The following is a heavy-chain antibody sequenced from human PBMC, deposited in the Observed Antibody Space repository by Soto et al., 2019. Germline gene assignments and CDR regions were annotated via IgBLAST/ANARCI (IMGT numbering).Heavy chain of an antibody. V-gene: IGHV4-61*01. Sequence: KPSETLSLTCAVSGDSVNSASYTWIWIRQPPGKGLEWIGNIRYSGTTDYNPSLRSRVTMSLDTSKNHVSLSLTSVTSADAAVYYCARKDRRGAWAAWFWGQGTLVTVSS. CDR1: GDSVNSASYT. CDR2: IRYSGTT. D-gene: IGHD2-21*01. J-gene: IGHJ4*02. CDR3: ARKDRRGAWAAWF.